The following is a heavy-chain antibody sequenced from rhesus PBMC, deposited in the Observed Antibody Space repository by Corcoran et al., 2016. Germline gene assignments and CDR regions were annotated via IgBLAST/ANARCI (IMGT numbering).Heavy chain of an antibody. J-gene: IGHJ6*01. CDR2: IGPGGDT. CDR3: ALAFGYGSDS. V-gene: IGHV3-72*01. CDR1: GFPLSSYT. Sequence: EVQLVESGGGLVQHGGSLILSCAASGFPLSSYTMLWVRPAPGKGLEGESAIGPGGDTYYADAMKGRFTISRDNAKNSLHRQMNSLRVEDTAVYYCALAFGYGSDSWGQGVVVTVSS. D-gene: IGHD2-39*01.